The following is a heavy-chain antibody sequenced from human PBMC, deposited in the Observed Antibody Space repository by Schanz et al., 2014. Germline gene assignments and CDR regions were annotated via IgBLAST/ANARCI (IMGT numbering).Heavy chain of an antibody. CDR2: ISRSGTTI. J-gene: IGHJ3*02. V-gene: IGHV3-11*04. D-gene: IGHD3-3*01. CDR1: GFIFNDYY. CDR3: ARDWSSYDPLGGFDI. Sequence: VQLVESGGGLVQPGGSLRLSCAASGFIFNDYYMNWIRQAPGKGLEWVSYISRSGTTIYYAHSVKGRFTLSRDNAKNSLFLQMNSLRAEDTAVYYCARDWSSYDPLGGFDIWGHGTMVTVSS.